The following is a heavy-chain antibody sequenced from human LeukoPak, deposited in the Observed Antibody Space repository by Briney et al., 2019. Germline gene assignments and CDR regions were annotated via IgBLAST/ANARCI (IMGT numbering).Heavy chain of an antibody. CDR1: GYTITELS. D-gene: IGHD6-19*01. Sequence: ASVEVSCKVSGYTITELSMHWVRQAPGKGLEWMGGFDPEDGATIYAQKFQGRVTMTEDTSTDTAYMELSSLRSEDTGVYYWATNPRLDPDYWGQGTLVTVSS. CDR3: ATNPRLDPDY. V-gene: IGHV1-24*01. CDR2: FDPEDGAT. J-gene: IGHJ4*02.